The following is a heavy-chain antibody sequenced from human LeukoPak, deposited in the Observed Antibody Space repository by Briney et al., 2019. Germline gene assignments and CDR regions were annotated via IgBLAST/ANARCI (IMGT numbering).Heavy chain of an antibody. CDR2: ISYDGSNK. J-gene: IGHJ4*02. V-gene: IGHV3-30-3*01. CDR3: ARAGRQQLSYFDY. Sequence: PGGSLRLSCAASGFTFSSYAMHWVRQAPGKGLEWVAVISYDGSNKYYADSVKGRFTISRDNSKNTLYLQMNSLRAEDTAVYYCARAGRQQLSYFDYWGQGTLVTVSS. D-gene: IGHD6-13*01. CDR1: GFTFSSYA.